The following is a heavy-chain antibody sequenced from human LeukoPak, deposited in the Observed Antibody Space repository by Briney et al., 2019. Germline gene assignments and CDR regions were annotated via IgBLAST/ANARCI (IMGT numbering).Heavy chain of an antibody. J-gene: IGHJ4*02. CDR1: GFTFSDYY. V-gene: IGHV3-7*02. Sequence: GGSLRLSCAASGFTFSDYYMSWIRQAPGKGLEWVANIKQDGSEKYYVDSVKGRFTISRDNAKNSLYLQMNSLRAEDTAVYYCATSDAGNYFSERYFDYWGQGTLVTVSS. CDR2: IKQDGSEK. CDR3: ATSDAGNYFSERYFDY. D-gene: IGHD1-26*01.